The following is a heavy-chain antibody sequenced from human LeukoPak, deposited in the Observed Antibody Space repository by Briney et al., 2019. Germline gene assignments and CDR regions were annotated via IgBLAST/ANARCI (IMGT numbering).Heavy chain of an antibody. CDR3: ARARSGAVARNYNWFDP. J-gene: IGHJ5*02. V-gene: IGHV1-18*01. D-gene: IGHD6-19*01. CDR2: ISTYNGNT. CDR1: GYTFTTFD. Sequence: GASVKVSCKASGYTFTTFDISWARQAPGQGLEWMGWISTYNGNTNYAQNLQGRVTMTTDTSTSTAYMELRSLTSDDTAVYYCARARSGAVARNYNWFDPWGQGTLVTVSS.